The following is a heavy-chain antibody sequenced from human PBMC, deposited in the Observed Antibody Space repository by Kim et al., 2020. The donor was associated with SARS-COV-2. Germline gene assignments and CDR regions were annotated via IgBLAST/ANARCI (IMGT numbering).Heavy chain of an antibody. D-gene: IGHD4-17*01. V-gene: IGHV4-34*01. CDR3: ARSTTVTTFYYYYYGMDV. Sequence: LQSRVTISVDTSKNQFSLKLSSVTAADTAVYYCARSTTVTTFYYYYYGMDVWGQGTTVTVSS. J-gene: IGHJ6*02.